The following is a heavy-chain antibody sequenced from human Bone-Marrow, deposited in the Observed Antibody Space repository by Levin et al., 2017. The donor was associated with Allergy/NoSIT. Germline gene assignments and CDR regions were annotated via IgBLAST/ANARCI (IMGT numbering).Heavy chain of an antibody. CDR1: GYTFTDYY. J-gene: IGHJ3*02. V-gene: IGHV1-2*06. Sequence: PLASVKVSCRASGYTFTDYYIQWVRQAPGQGLEWMGRIKSASGGANYAQNFQGRVTMTRDTSINTAYMELAGLRSDDTAVYYCARPRGTAGTHHFDAFDIWGQGTVVTVSS. CDR3: ARPRGTAGTHHFDAFDI. D-gene: IGHD1-26*01. CDR2: IKSASGGA.